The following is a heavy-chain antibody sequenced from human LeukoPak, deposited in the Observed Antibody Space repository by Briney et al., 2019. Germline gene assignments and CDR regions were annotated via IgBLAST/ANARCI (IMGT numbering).Heavy chain of an antibody. J-gene: IGHJ3*02. CDR3: AKVDTLAPYYDILTGYSVGAFDI. Sequence: PGGSLRLSCATSGFPFNSYWMHWVRQAPGKGLVWVSRINTDGGTTAYADSVKGRFTISRDNAKNSLYLQMNSLRAEDTALYYCAKVDTLAPYYDILTGYSVGAFDIWGQGTMVTVSS. CDR1: GFPFNSYW. CDR2: INTDGGTT. V-gene: IGHV3-74*01. D-gene: IGHD3-9*01.